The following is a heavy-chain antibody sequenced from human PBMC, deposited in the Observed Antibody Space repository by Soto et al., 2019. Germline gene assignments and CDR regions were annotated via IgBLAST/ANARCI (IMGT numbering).Heavy chain of an antibody. CDR3: GREAMRGSRGATTWFDP. J-gene: IGHJ5*02. Sequence: GSLRLSCAASGFTVSSNYMSWVRQAPGKGLEWVSVIYSGGSTYYADSVKGRFTISRDNSKNTLYLQMNSLRAEDTAVYYCGREAMRGSRGATTWFDPWG. V-gene: IGHV3-66*01. D-gene: IGHD1-26*01. CDR1: GFTVSSNY. CDR2: IYSGGST.